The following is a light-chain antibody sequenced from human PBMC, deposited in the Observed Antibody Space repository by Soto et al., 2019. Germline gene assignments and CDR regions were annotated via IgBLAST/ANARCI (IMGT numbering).Light chain of an antibody. CDR1: QSISSN. CDR3: QHYDNWSRT. Sequence: EIVMTQSPATLSVSPGERATLSCRASQSISSNLAWYQQKFGQAPRLLIYGASTRATGIPARFSGSGSGTAFTLTISSLQSEDFAVYYCQHYDNWSRTFGQGTKVEIK. V-gene: IGKV3-15*01. J-gene: IGKJ1*01. CDR2: GAS.